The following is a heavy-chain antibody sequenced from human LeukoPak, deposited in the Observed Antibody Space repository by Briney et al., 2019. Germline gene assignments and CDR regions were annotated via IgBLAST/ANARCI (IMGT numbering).Heavy chain of an antibody. D-gene: IGHD3-9*01. CDR1: GFTFDDYA. V-gene: IGHV3-9*01. CDR3: AKDIDRYGLYDAFDI. CDR2: ISWNSGSI. Sequence: GGSLRLSCAASGFTFDDYAMHWVRQAPGKGLEWVSGISWNSGSIGYADSVKGRFTISRDNAKNSLYLQMNSLRAEDTALYYCAKDIDRYGLYDAFDIWGQGTMVTVSS. J-gene: IGHJ3*02.